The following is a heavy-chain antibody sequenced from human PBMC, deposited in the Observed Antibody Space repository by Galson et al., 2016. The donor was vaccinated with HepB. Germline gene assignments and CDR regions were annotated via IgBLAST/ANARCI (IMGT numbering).Heavy chain of an antibody. CDR1: GFTFSNYA. Sequence: SLRLSCATSGFTFSNYAMSWVRQAPGKGLEWVSTIYGSGGSTFHADSLKGRFTISRDNSKPTLYLQMSSLRAEDTAVYYCAKVGHAFWNTYFARAYYFDYWGQGNLVTVSS. J-gene: IGHJ4*02. D-gene: IGHD3-3*01. CDR2: IYGSGGST. CDR3: AKVGHAFWNTYFARAYYFDY. V-gene: IGHV3-23*01.